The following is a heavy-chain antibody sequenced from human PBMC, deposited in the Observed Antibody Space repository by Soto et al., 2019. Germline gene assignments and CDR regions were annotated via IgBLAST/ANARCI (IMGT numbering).Heavy chain of an antibody. V-gene: IGHV3-7*05. CDR2: IKQDGSEK. CDR1: GFTFSSYG. CDR3: ARSLSAIPGAY. Sequence: GGSLRLSCAASGFTFSSYGMHWVRQAPGKGLEWVANIKQDGSEKYYVDSVKGRFTISRDNAKNSVYLQMNSLRAEDTAVYHCARSLSAIPGAYWGQGTLVTVSS. D-gene: IGHD2-2*01. J-gene: IGHJ4*02.